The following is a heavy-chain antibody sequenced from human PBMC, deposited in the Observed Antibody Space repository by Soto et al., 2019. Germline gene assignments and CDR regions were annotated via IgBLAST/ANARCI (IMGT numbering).Heavy chain of an antibody. CDR2: ITHGGST. J-gene: IGHJ6*02. CDR3: ARARFDSWSHIYYGLDV. CDR1: GGSFSAYS. Sequence: LSLTCGVYGGSFSAYSWTWLRQSPGKGLEWIGEITHGGSTDYNPALKSRLVMSVDTSKNQFSLRVTSVTAADAAVYFCARARFDSWSHIYYGLDVWGQGTMVTVSS. V-gene: IGHV4-34*01. D-gene: IGHD3-3*01.